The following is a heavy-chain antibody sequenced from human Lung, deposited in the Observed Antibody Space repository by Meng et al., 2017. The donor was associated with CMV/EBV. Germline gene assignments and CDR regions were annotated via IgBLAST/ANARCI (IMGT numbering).Heavy chain of an antibody. J-gene: IGHJ6*02. CDR2: INSSSSYI. D-gene: IGHD1-26*01. Sequence: GGSLRLXCASSGFTFSSYSMNGVRQAPGKGLEYVSFINSSSSYIYYEDLVKGRLTISRDNAKNSLYLQMNSLRAEDPAVYYCARALWAGRSGYGMDVWGQGXTVTVSS. V-gene: IGHV3-21*01. CDR1: GFTFSSYS. CDR3: ARALWAGRSGYGMDV.